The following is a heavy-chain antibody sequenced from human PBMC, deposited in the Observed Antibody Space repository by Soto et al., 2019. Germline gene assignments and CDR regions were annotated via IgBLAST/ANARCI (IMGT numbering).Heavy chain of an antibody. J-gene: IGHJ4*02. CDR2: ISYDGSNK. CDR3: AKDQESGGIAAP. CDR1: GFTFSSYG. Sequence: GGSLRLSCAASGFTFSSYGMHWVRQAPGKGLEWVAVISYDGSNKYYADSVKGRFTISRDNSKNTLYLQMNSLRAEDTAVYYCAKDQESGGIAAPWGQGTLVTVSS. V-gene: IGHV3-30*18. D-gene: IGHD6-13*01.